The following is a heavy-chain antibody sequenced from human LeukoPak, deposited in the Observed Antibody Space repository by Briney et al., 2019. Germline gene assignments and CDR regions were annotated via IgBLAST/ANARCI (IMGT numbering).Heavy chain of an antibody. CDR1: GGSLSGYY. D-gene: IGHD2-2*01. V-gene: IGHV4-34*01. CDR2: INHSGST. Sequence: SSETLCLTCAAYGGSLSGYYLSWIRQPPGEGLEWIGDINHSGSTRYNSTGKSRVAISKDTSKHQFSLKLLSVTATDTAVFYCARVPADPMRAYTWFDPWGQGTLVTVSS. J-gene: IGHJ5*02. CDR3: ARVPADPMRAYTWFDP.